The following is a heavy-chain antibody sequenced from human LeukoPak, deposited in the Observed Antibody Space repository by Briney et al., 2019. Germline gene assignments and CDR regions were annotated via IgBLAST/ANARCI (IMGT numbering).Heavy chain of an antibody. CDR1: GYTFTSYY. J-gene: IGHJ6*03. V-gene: IGHV1-46*01. Sequence: ASVKVSCKASGYTFTSYYMHWVRQAPGEGLEWMGIINPTGGSTSYAQKFQGRVTMTRDTSTSTVYMELSSLRAEDTAVYYCARGPSITMVRGGQWYYYMDVWGKGTTVTISS. CDR3: ARGPSITMVRGGQWYYYMDV. CDR2: INPTGGST. D-gene: IGHD3-10*01.